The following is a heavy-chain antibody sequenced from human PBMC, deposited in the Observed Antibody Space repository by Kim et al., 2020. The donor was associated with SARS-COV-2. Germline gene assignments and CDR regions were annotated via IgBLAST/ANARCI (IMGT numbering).Heavy chain of an antibody. CDR2: IDWDDDK. V-gene: IGHV2-70*01. CDR3: ARMRGRCSGGSCYGNYYYGMDV. J-gene: IGHJ6*02. Sequence: SGPTLVNPTQNLTLTCTFSGFSLSTSGMCVSWIRQPPGKALEWLALIDWDDDKYYSTSLKTRLTISKDTSKNQVVLTMTNMDPVDTATYYCARMRGRCSGGSCYGNYYYGMDVWGQGTTVTVSS. D-gene: IGHD2-15*01. CDR1: GFSLSTSGMC.